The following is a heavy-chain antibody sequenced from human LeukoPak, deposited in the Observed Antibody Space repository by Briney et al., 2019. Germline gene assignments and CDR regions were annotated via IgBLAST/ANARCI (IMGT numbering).Heavy chain of an antibody. D-gene: IGHD3-10*01. J-gene: IGHJ4*02. CDR2: IKPDGSEK. CDR1: GFTFTNYW. V-gene: IGHV3-7*01. Sequence: GGSLRLSCAASGFTFTNYWMSWVRQAPGKGLEWVANIKPDGSEKYYVDSAKGRFTISRDNAKNSLYLQMNSLRAEDTAVYYCARDYYYGSGSYLKWGQGTLVTVSS. CDR3: ARDYYYGSGSYLK.